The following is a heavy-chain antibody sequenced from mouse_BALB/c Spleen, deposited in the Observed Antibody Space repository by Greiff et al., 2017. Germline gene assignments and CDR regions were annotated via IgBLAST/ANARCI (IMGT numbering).Heavy chain of an antibody. CDR3: ARQKYGNYVGFDY. J-gene: IGHJ2*01. V-gene: IGHV5-9-3*01. Sequence: EVKLVESGGGLVKPGGSLKLSCAASGFTFSSYAMSWVRQTPEKRLEWVATISSGGSYTYYPDSVKGRFTISRDNAKNTLYLQMSSLRSEDTAMYYCARQKYGNYVGFDYWGQGTTLTVSS. D-gene: IGHD2-10*02. CDR1: GFTFSSYA. CDR2: ISSGGSYT.